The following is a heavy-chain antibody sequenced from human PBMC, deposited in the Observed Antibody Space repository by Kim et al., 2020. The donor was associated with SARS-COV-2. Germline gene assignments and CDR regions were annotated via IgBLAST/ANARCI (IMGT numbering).Heavy chain of an antibody. Sequence: ASVKVSCKASGYTFTSYGISSVRQAPGQGLAGMGCISAYNGNSNYAQKLQGRATMTTDTSTSTAYMELRRLRSSDTAVYYCAREGAYSSGWFLPWGQGTLVTVSS. CDR1: GYTFTSYG. D-gene: IGHD6-19*01. CDR2: ISAYNGNS. J-gene: IGHJ5*02. V-gene: IGHV1-18*04. CDR3: AREGAYSSGWFLP.